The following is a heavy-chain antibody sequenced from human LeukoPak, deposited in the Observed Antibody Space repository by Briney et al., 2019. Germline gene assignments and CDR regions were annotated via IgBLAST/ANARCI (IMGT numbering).Heavy chain of an antibody. CDR2: ISYDGSNK. D-gene: IGHD3-22*01. J-gene: IGHJ4*02. CDR3: ARSRLNDY. Sequence: PGGSLRLSCAASGFTFSSYAMHWVRQAPGKGLEWVAVISYDGSNKYYADSVKGRFTISRDNSKNTVYLQMNSLRAEDTAVYYCARSRLNDYWGQGTLVTVSS. CDR1: GFTFSSYA. V-gene: IGHV3-30-3*01.